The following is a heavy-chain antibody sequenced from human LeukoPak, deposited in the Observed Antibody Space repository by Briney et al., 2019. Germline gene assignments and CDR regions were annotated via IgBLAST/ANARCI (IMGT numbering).Heavy chain of an antibody. J-gene: IGHJ6*03. CDR2: FDPKDGEA. D-gene: IGHD2-21*01. CDR3: ATGVYCATTTCPGYGNSYYFMDV. V-gene: IGHV1-24*01. CDR1: GFTLSELS. Sequence: ASVKVSCKVAGFTLSELSIHWVRQAPGKGREGVGGFDPKDGEAVYAERFRDRDILTDDRSSNTAYMDLSRLGADDTAGYYCATGVYCATTTCPGYGNSYYFMDVGGEGTTLTV.